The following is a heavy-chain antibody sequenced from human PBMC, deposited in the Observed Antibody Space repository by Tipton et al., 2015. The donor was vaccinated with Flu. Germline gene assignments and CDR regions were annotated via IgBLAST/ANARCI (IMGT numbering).Heavy chain of an antibody. CDR2: INPTGGST. D-gene: IGHD5-24*01. CDR1: GYTFSNYY. J-gene: IGHJ4*02. CDR3: AGPLHRDGYNVGY. Sequence: VQLVQSGAEVKKPGASVKVSCKASGYTFSNYYVHWVRQAPGQGLEWMGQINPTGGSTIYAQKFQGRVTMTSDTSTSTVYMELSSLRSEDTAVYYCAGPLHRDGYNVGYWGQGTLVTVSS. V-gene: IGHV1-46*01.